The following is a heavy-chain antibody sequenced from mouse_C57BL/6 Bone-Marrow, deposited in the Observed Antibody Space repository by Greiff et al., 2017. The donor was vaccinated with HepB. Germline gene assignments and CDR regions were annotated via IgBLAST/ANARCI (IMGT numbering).Heavy chain of an antibody. CDR1: GYAFTNYL. D-gene: IGHD1-1*01. V-gene: IGHV1-54*01. Sequence: VQLQQSGAELVRPGTSVKVSCKASGYAFTNYLIEWVKQRPGQGLEWIGVINPGSGGTKYNEKFKGKATLTADKSSSTAYMQLSSLTSEDSAVYFCAREGDGSSYDYAMDYWGQGTSVTVSS. CDR3: AREGDGSSYDYAMDY. J-gene: IGHJ4*01. CDR2: INPGSGGT.